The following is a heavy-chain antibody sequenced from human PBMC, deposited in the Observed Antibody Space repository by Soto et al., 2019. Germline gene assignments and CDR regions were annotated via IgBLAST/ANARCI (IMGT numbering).Heavy chain of an antibody. CDR2: ISYDGSDQ. Sequence: QVQVEEFGGGVVQPGRSLRLSCAGPTFTFSDFGFHWVRQAPGKGLEWVAMISYDGSDQYYGDSVQVRFTIYRDDSQNTVYLQMNSLRAEDTAMYYSAKSTYCNGGSCFPQYWGPGTLVTVSS. CDR3: AKSTYCNGGSCFPQY. D-gene: IGHD2-15*01. CDR1: TFTFSDFG. J-gene: IGHJ4*02. V-gene: IGHV3-30*18.